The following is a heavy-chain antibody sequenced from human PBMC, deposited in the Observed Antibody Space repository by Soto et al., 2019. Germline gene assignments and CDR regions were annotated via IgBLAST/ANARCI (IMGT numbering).Heavy chain of an antibody. V-gene: IGHV1-2*02. CDR2: INPKTGDT. D-gene: IGHD1-7*01. CDR1: GYTFTHYY. Sequence: QVQLVQSGAEVKKPGASVSVSCKASGYTFTHYYIHWVRRDPGQGLEWMGLINPKTGDTNYAQKFRDRVSMTRDTSTNTASMRLSSLRSDDTAVYYCARVPGHKNSRGDYWGQGTPVTVSA. J-gene: IGHJ4*02. CDR3: ARVPGHKNSRGDY.